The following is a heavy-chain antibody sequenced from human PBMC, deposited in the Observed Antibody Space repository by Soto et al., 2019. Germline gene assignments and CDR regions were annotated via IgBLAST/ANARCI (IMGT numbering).Heavy chain of an antibody. CDR2: TYYGGST. CDR1: VASISRGNYY. J-gene: IGHJ4*02. D-gene: IGHD3-10*01. CDR3: ARDVGPAYYGSGRPFDN. V-gene: IGHV4-30-4*01. Sequence: QVQLQESGPGLVKPSQTLSLTCTVSVASISRGNYYWTWIRQPPGNGLEWLGYTYYGGSTSYNPSLQSRVAISVDTSKNQFSLRLNSLTAADTAVYFCARDVGPAYYGSGRPFDNWGQGALVTVSS.